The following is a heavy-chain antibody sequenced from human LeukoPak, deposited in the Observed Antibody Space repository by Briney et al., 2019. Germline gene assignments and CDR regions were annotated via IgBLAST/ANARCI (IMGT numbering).Heavy chain of an antibody. CDR3: AGGTFSSCYFDY. Sequence: GSSVKVSCKASGGTFSSYAISWVRQAPGQGLEWMGGIIPIFDTANYAQKFQGRVTITADISTRTAYMELSSVRSEDTAVYYCAGGTFSSCYFDYWGQGTLVTVSS. D-gene: IGHD1-26*01. CDR2: IIPIFDTA. CDR1: GGTFSSYA. V-gene: IGHV1-69*06. J-gene: IGHJ4*02.